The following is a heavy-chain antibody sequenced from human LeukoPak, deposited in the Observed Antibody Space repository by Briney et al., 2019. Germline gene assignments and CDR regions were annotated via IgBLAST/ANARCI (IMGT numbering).Heavy chain of an antibody. J-gene: IGHJ2*01. CDR3: ARVRMTTWGPLGFDL. CDR1: GGSISSYY. CDR2: IYYSGST. D-gene: IGHD4-17*01. V-gene: IGHV4-59*01. Sequence: SETLSLTCTVSGGSISSYYWSWIRQPPGKGLEWIGYIYYSGSTNYNPSLKSRVTISVDTSKNQFSLKLSSVTAADTAVYYCARVRMTTWGPLGFDLWGRGTLVTVSS.